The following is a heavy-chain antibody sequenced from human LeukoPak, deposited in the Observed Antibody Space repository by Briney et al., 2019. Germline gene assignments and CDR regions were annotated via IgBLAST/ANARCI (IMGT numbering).Heavy chain of an antibody. Sequence: SETLSLTCAVYGGSFSGYYWSWIRQPPGKRLEWIGEINRSGSTNYNPSLKSRVNISVDTSKNQFSLKLSSVTAADTAVYYCARRITIFGVTRNWFDPWGQGTLVTVSS. CDR3: ARRITIFGVTRNWFDP. CDR1: GGSFSGYY. J-gene: IGHJ5*02. CDR2: INRSGST. D-gene: IGHD3-3*01. V-gene: IGHV4-34*01.